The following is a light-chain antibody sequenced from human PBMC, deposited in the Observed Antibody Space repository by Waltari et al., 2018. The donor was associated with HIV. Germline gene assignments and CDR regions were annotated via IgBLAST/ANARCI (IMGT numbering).Light chain of an antibody. Sequence: DTQMTQSPSTVSASIGDRVTITCRASQSISTWLAWYQLKTGQVPKLLIHAAYSLESGVSTRFIGSGSGTGFTLTSNSLQPDDSATYFCQQYKSTPWMFGQGTKVEIK. J-gene: IGKJ1*01. CDR2: AAY. CDR3: QQYKSTPWM. CDR1: QSISTW. V-gene: IGKV1-5*03.